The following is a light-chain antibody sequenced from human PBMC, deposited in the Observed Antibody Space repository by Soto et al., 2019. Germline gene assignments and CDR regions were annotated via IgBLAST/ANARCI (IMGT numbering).Light chain of an antibody. Sequence: EIVLTPSPGTLSLSPVERATLSCRASQSVSSSYLAWYQQKPGQAPRLLIYGASSRATGIPDRFSGSGSGTEFTLTISSLQSEDFAVYDCQQYNNWPRTFGQGTKVDIK. J-gene: IGKJ1*01. V-gene: IGKV3-20*01. CDR2: GAS. CDR1: QSVSSSY. CDR3: QQYNNWPRT.